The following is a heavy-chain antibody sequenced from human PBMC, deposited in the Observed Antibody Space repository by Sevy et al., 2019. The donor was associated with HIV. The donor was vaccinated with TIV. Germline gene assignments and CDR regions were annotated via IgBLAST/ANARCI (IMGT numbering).Heavy chain of an antibody. Sequence: ASVKVSCKASGYTFTGYYMHWVRQAPGQGLEWMGRINPNSGGTNYAQKFQGRVTMTRDTSISTAYMELSRLRSDDTAVYYCAKVGMAGTVGGDFDYWGQGTLVTVSS. CDR2: INPNSGGT. CDR3: AKVGMAGTVGGDFDY. CDR1: GYTFTGYY. D-gene: IGHD6-19*01. J-gene: IGHJ4*02. V-gene: IGHV1-2*06.